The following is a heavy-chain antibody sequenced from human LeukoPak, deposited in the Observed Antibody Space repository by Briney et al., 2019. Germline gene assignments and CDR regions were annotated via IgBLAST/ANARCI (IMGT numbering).Heavy chain of an antibody. V-gene: IGHV4-59*08. D-gene: IGHD5-12*01. Sequence: SETLSLTCTVSGGSISSYYWSWIRQPPGKGLEWIGYIYYSGSTNYNPSLKSRVTISVDTSKNQFSLKLSPVTAADTAVYYCARLRDSGLYFDYWGQGTLVTVSS. CDR2: IYYSGST. CDR1: GGSISSYY. CDR3: ARLRDSGLYFDY. J-gene: IGHJ4*02.